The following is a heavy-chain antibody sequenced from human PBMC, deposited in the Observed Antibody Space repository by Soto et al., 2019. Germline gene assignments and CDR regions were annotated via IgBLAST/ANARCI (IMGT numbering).Heavy chain of an antibody. CDR1: GCSISSYGYY. D-gene: IGHD1-26*01. J-gene: IGHJ4*02. V-gene: IGHV4-31*03. Sequence: QVQLQESGPGLVKPSQTLSLTCTVSGCSISSYGYYWSWIRQHPGKGLEWIGYIHSSGRTYYNPSLESRVTISADTSKTQFSLKLTSVTAADTAVYYCAARGSYFGSWGQGTLVTVSS. CDR3: AARGSYFGS. CDR2: IHSSGRT.